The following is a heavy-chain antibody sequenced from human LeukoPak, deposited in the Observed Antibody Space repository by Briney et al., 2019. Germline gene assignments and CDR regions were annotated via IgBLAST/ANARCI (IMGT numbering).Heavy chain of an antibody. CDR2: IGGLGSST. V-gene: IGHV3-23*01. CDR1: GFTFSSHA. D-gene: IGHD3-3*01. CDR3: ARDPGVVAFHYFDF. Sequence: GSLGLSCAASGFTFSSHAMAWVRQAPGKGLEWVSAIGGLGSSTYYGDSVKGRFTISRDNSKNTVYLQMDSLRVEDTAVYYCARDPGVVAFHYFDFWGQGTLITVSS. J-gene: IGHJ4*02.